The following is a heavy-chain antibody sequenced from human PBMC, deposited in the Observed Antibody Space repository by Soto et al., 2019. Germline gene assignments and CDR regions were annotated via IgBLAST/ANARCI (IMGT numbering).Heavy chain of an antibody. CDR3: ARSSSTSKKGLTY. V-gene: IGHV3-21*01. CDR1: GFTFSSYS. Sequence: EVQLVESGGGLVKPGGSLRLSCAASGFTFSSYSMNWVRQAPGKGLEWVSSISSGSSYIYYSDSVKGRFTISRDNAKNSLYLQMHSLRAEDTAVYYCARSSSTSKKGLTYWGQGTLVTVSS. J-gene: IGHJ4*02. CDR2: ISSGSSYI. D-gene: IGHD2-2*01.